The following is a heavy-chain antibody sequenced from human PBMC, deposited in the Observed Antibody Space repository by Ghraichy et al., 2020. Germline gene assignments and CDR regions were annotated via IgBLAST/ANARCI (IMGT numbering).Heavy chain of an antibody. V-gene: IGHV3-30*03. CDR3: ASRCSSPTCYSFLVDY. CDR1: GFSFNKHG. CDR2: ISYDGNNH. Sequence: GGSLRLSCAASGFSFNKHGLHWVRQAPGKGLEWVAVISYDGNNHSYADSVKGRFTISRDNAKNSLYLQMNSLRAEDTAVYYCASRCSSPTCYSFLVDYWGQGTLVTVSS. J-gene: IGHJ4*02. D-gene: IGHD2-2*01.